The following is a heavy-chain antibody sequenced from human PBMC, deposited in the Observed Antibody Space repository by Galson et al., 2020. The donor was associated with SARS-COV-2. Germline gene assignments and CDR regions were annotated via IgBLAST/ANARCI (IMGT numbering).Heavy chain of an antibody. V-gene: IGHV3-9*03. D-gene: IGHD3-22*01. CDR3: AKGDRGSGYYNSLKDAFDI. CDR1: GFTFDDYA. J-gene: IGHJ3*02. Sequence: SLKISCAASGFTFDDYAMHWVRQGPGKGLEWVSGITWNSGTRGYVDSVRGRFTISRDNAKNSLYLQMDSLRPEDMALYYCAKGDRGSGYYNSLKDAFDIWGQGTMVTVSS. CDR2: ITWNSGTR.